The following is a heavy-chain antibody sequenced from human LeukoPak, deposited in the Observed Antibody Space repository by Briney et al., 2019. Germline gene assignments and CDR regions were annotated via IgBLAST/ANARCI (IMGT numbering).Heavy chain of an antibody. J-gene: IGHJ4*02. D-gene: IGHD3-10*01. CDR1: GFTFSNYW. CDR3: AKEHGSGSYFDY. Sequence: GGSLRLSCAASGFTFSNYWMSWVRQAPGKGLEWVASIHQHGNEKYFVDSVRGRFTISRDNAKNSLYLQMSSLRAEDTAVYYCAKEHGSGSYFDYWGQGTLVTVSS. CDR2: IHQHGNEK. V-gene: IGHV3-7*04.